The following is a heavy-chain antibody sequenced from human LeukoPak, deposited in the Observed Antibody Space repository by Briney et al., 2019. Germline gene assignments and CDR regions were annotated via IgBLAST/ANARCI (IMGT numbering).Heavy chain of an antibody. Sequence: PSETLSLTCTVSGGSISSSSYYWGWIRQPPGKGLEWIGSIYHSGSTYYNPSLKSRVTISVDTSKNQFSLKLSSVTAADTAVYYCARDLGLMVYARTRTLGWFDPWGQGTLVTVSS. CDR2: IYHSGST. CDR3: ARDLGLMVYARTRTLGWFDP. V-gene: IGHV4-39*07. D-gene: IGHD2-8*01. J-gene: IGHJ5*02. CDR1: GGSISSSSYY.